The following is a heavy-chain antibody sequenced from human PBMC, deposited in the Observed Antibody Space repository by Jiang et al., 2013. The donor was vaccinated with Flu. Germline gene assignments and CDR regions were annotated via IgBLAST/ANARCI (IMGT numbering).Heavy chain of an antibody. CDR2: INHSGST. CDR1: GGSFSGYY. Sequence: LLKPSETLSLTCAVYGGSFSGYYWSWIRQPPGKGLEWIGEINHSGSTNYNPSLKSRVTISVDTSKNQFSLKLSSVTAADTAVYYCASGLHQYGYYYYYGMDVWGQGTTVTVSS. J-gene: IGHJ6*02. CDR3: ASGLHQYGYYYYYGMDV. D-gene: IGHD2-15*01. V-gene: IGHV4-34*01.